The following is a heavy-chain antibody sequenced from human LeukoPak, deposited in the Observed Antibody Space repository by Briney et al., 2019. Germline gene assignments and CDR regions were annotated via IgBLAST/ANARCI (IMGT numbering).Heavy chain of an antibody. CDR3: ARGMATIRSFDY. CDR2: MSPNSGNT. Sequence: ASVKVSCKASGYTFTSYDINWVRQATGQGLEWMGWMSPNSGNTGYAQKFQGRVTMTRNTSISTAYMELSSLRSEDTAVYYCARGMATIRSFDYWGQGTLVTVSS. J-gene: IGHJ4*02. D-gene: IGHD5-24*01. CDR1: GYTFTSYD. V-gene: IGHV1-8*01.